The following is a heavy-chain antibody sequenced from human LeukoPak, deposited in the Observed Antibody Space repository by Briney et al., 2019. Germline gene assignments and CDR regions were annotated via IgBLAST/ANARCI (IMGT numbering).Heavy chain of an antibody. D-gene: IGHD3-3*01. CDR3: ARAVPKIFGVVIIGYYMDV. CDR2: IYYSGST. V-gene: IGHV4-59*01. CDR1: GGSISSYY. J-gene: IGHJ6*03. Sequence: SETLSLTCTVSGGSISSYYWSWIRQPPGKGLEWIGYIYYSGSTNYNPSLKSRVTISVDTSKNQFSLKLSSVTAADTAVYYCARAVPKIFGVVIIGYYMDVWGKGTTVTVSS.